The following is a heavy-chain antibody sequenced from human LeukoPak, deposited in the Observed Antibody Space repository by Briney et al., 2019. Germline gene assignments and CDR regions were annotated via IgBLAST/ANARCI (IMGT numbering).Heavy chain of an antibody. CDR3: AADCSSTSCYYFDDY. J-gene: IGHJ4*02. CDR1: GGTFSSYA. CDR2: IIPIFGTV. D-gene: IGHD2-2*01. Sequence: SVKVSCKASGGTFSSYAISWVRQAPGQGLEWMGGIIPIFGTVNYAQKFQGRVTITTDESTSTAYMELSSLRSEDTAVYYCAADCSSTSCYYFDDYWGQGTLVTVSS. V-gene: IGHV1-69*05.